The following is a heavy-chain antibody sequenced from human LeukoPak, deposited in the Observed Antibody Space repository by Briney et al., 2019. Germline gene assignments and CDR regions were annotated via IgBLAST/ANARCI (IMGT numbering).Heavy chain of an antibody. CDR1: GFIFSSYE. D-gene: IGHD1-26*01. Sequence: PGGSLRLSCAVSGFIFSSYEMNWVRQAPGKGLEWVSYINSGDSSIYYADSVKGRFTISRDNAKNSLYLQMNSLRDEDTAVYYCVRDPYSGSYYDFVYWGQGTLVTVSS. CDR3: VRDPYSGSYYDFVY. CDR2: INSGDSSI. V-gene: IGHV3-48*03. J-gene: IGHJ4*02.